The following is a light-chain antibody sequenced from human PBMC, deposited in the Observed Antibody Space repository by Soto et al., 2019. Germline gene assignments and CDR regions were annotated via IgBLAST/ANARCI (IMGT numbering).Light chain of an antibody. CDR3: AAWDDNLNAYV. Sequence: QSVLTQPPSASGTPGQRVTISCSGSGTNIGINTVNWYQQLPGTAPKLLIYIGDQRASGVSDRFSGSKSGTSASLAISGLRSDDEADYYCAAWDDNLNAYVFGSGTKLTVL. CDR1: GTNIGINT. V-gene: IGLV1-44*01. J-gene: IGLJ1*01. CDR2: IGD.